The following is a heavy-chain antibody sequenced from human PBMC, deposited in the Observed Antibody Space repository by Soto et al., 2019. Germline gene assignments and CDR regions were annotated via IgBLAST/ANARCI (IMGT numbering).Heavy chain of an antibody. CDR1: GDSVNSGNYY. D-gene: IGHD3-16*01. Sequence: PSETLSLTCSVSGDSVNSGNYYWTWMRHPPGKGLEWIGHIYYSGNTNYSPSLKSRITISLDTTNNQFSLNLNSVTAADTAVYYCARVPVDTYMIYWSDPWGQGTLVTVSS. J-gene: IGHJ5*01. V-gene: IGHV4-61*01. CDR3: ARVPVDTYMIYWSDP. CDR2: IYYSGNT.